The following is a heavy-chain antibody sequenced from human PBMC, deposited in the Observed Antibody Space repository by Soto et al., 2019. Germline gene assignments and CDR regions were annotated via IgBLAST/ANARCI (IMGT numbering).Heavy chain of an antibody. CDR3: AGDPFGGGAPYYFDY. Sequence: QVQLVQSGAEVKKPGASVKVSCRAYGYTFTAYYLYWVRQTPGQGLEWMGGINPDTGGADIAPKIQVKITMTRDTSIYTAYTQLPRLTSDDTAVYYCAGDPFGGGAPYYFDYWGQGTLVTVSS. CDR1: GYTFTAYY. D-gene: IGHD3-10*01. V-gene: IGHV1-2*02. J-gene: IGHJ4*02. CDR2: INPDTGGA.